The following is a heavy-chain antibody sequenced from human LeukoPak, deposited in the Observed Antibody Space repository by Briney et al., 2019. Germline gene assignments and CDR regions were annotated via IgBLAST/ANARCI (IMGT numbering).Heavy chain of an antibody. CDR1: SGSISSYY. Sequence: SETLSLTWTVCSGSISSYYGSWIRQPPGKGLEWIAYLFYSGSTDYNPSLESRVTISVDTSKNQFSLKLRSVTAADTAVYYCATVDVILGVTHFDYWGQGTLVTVSS. J-gene: IGHJ4*02. V-gene: IGHV4-59*01. CDR3: ATVDVILGVTHFDY. CDR2: LFYSGST. D-gene: IGHD2/OR15-2a*01.